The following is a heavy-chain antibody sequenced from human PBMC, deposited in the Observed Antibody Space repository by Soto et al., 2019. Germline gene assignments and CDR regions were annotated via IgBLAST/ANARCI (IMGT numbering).Heavy chain of an antibody. CDR1: GFTFSSYS. Sequence: EVPLVESGGGLVQPGGSLRLSCAASGFTFSSYSMNWVRQAPGQGLEWVSYISRSSSTIYYADAVKGRFTISRDNAKNSLYLQMNSLRAEDTAVYYCARDWEATVIHFDYWGQGTRVTVSS. CDR2: ISRSSSTI. CDR3: ARDWEATVIHFDY. V-gene: IGHV3-48*01. J-gene: IGHJ4*02. D-gene: IGHD4-17*01.